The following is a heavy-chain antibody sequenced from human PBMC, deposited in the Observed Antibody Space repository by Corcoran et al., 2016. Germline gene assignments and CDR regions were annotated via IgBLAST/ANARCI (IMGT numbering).Heavy chain of an antibody. CDR3: ARVVGYDFWSGYWQWDAFDI. CDR2: INHSGST. CDR1: GGSFSGYY. V-gene: IGHV4-34*01. Sequence: QVQLQQWGAGLLKPSETLSLTCAVYGGSFSGYYWSWIRQPPGKGLEWIGEINHSGSTNYNPSLKSRVTISVDTSKNQFSLKLSSVTAADTAVYYWARVVGYDFWSGYWQWDAFDIWGQGTMVTVSS. J-gene: IGHJ3*02. D-gene: IGHD3-3*01.